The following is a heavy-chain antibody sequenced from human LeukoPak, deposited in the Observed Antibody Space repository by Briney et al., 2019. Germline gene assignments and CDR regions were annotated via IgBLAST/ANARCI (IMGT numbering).Heavy chain of an antibody. Sequence: SETLSLTCTVSGGSISNYYWNWIRQPPGKGLEWIGYIYYTGSTNYNPSLKSRVTMSVDTSKNQFSLKLSSVTAADTAVYYCARVTGYMIEDYFDYWGQGTLVTVSS. CDR3: ARVTGYMIEDYFDY. CDR2: IYYTGST. V-gene: IGHV4-59*01. J-gene: IGHJ4*02. D-gene: IGHD3-22*01. CDR1: GGSISNYY.